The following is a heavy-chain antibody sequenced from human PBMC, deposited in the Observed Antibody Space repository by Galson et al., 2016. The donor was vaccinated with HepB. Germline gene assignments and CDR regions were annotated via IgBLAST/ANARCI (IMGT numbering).Heavy chain of an antibody. CDR1: GFTFSSYW. V-gene: IGHV3-74*01. J-gene: IGHJ3*02. CDR2: INSDGSNT. Sequence: SLRLSCAASGFTFSSYWMHWVRQVPGKRPVWVSLINSDGSNTSYADSVKGRFTISRDNAKKTLYLQMSSLKTEDTAVYYCCRRLETHSFWTGSWSHDAFDIWGQGTMVKVSS. D-gene: IGHD3/OR15-3a*01. CDR3: CRRLETHSFWTGSWSHDAFDI.